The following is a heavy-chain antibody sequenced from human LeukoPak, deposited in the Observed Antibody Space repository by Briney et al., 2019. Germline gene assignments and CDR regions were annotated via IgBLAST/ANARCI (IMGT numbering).Heavy chain of an antibody. V-gene: IGHV3-23*01. Sequence: SGGSLRLSCAASGFTFSSYAMSWVRQAPGKGLEWVSAISGSGGSTYYADSVKGRFTISRDNSKNTLYLQMNSLRAEDTAMYYCARYIIVLPGAVVKWFDPWGQGTLVTVSS. CDR2: ISGSGGST. CDR3: ARYIIVLPGAVVKWFDP. D-gene: IGHD2-2*01. J-gene: IGHJ5*02. CDR1: GFTFSSYA.